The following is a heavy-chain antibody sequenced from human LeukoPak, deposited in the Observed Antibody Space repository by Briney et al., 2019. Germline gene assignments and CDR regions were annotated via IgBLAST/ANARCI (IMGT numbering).Heavy chain of an antibody. CDR2: LYSGGSA. CDR3: ARDSETETGWYYYGMDV. Sequence: GGSLRPSCAASGFTFSSYSMNWVRQAPGKGLEWIAVLYSGGSAYYADSVKGRFTISRDNSKNTLYLQIYSLRAEDTAIYYCARDSETETGWYYYGMDVWGQGTTVTVSS. CDR1: GFTFSSYS. D-gene: IGHD1-1*01. J-gene: IGHJ6*02. V-gene: IGHV3-53*01.